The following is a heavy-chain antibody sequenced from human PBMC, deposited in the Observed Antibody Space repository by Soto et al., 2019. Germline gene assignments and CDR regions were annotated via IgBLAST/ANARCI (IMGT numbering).Heavy chain of an antibody. CDR2: IYPGDSDT. CDR3: ARLPFEYYYGMDV. J-gene: IGHJ6*02. Sequence: GESLKISCKGSGHSFTSYWIGWVRQMPGKGLEWMGIIYPGDSDTRYSPSFQGQVTISADKSISTAYLQWSSLKASDTAMYYCARLPFEYYYGMDVWGQGTTVTVSS. D-gene: IGHD3-9*01. V-gene: IGHV5-51*01. CDR1: GHSFTSYW.